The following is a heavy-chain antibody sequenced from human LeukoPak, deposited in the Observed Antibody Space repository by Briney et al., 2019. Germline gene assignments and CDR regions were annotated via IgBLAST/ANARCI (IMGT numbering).Heavy chain of an antibody. D-gene: IGHD2-2*01. J-gene: IGHJ3*02. V-gene: IGHV1-8*03. CDR1: GYTFTSYD. CDR3: ARLGLHCSSTSCYFGAFDI. CDR2: MNPNSGNT. Sequence: ASVKVSCKASGYTFTSYDINWVRQATGQGLEWMGWMNPNSGNTGYAQKFQVRVTITRNTSISTAYMELSSLRSEDTAVYYCARLGLHCSSTSCYFGAFDIWGQGTMVTVSS.